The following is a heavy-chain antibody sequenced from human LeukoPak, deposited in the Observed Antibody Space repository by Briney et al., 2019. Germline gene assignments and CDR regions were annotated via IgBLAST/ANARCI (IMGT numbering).Heavy chain of an antibody. CDR1: GGSISSYY. CDR2: IYYSGST. Sequence: SETLSLTCTVSGGSISSYYWSWIRQPPGKGLEWIGYIYYSGSTSYNPSLKSRVTISVDTSKNQFSLKLSSVTAADTAVYYCARGPPTSSWYFDYWGQGTLVTVSS. V-gene: IGHV4-59*01. CDR3: ARGPPTSSWYFDY. J-gene: IGHJ4*02. D-gene: IGHD6-13*01.